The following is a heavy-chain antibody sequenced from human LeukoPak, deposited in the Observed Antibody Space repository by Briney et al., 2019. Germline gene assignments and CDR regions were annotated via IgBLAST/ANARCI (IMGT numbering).Heavy chain of an antibody. CDR2: INPRGGST. CDR3: AGDVEMAKYYFDY. Sequence: ASVKVSCKASGYTFSSYFMHWVRQAPGQGLEWMGIINPRGGSTSYAQKFQGRVTMTRDTSTSTVYMELSSLRSEDTAVYYCAGDVEMAKYYFDYWGQGTLVTVSS. V-gene: IGHV1-46*01. J-gene: IGHJ4*02. CDR1: GYTFSSYF. D-gene: IGHD5-24*01.